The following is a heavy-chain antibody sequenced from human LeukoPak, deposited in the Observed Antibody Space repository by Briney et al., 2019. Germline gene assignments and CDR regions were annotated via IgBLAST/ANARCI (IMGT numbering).Heavy chain of an antibody. V-gene: IGHV1-46*01. J-gene: IGHJ4*02. D-gene: IGHD2-8*01. CDR1: GDTFISVY. CDR3: ATNSLIGTPPFDY. Sequence: GASVNVSCKASGDTFISVYMHWVRQAPGQGLEWMGVINPSGGSTAYAHQFQGRVTISRDTPTSTVYMELSSLRYEHTAVYYCATNSLIGTPPFDYWGQGTLVTVSS. CDR2: INPSGGST.